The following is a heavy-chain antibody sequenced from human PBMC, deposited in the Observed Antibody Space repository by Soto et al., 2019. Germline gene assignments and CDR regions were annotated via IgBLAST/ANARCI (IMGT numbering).Heavy chain of an antibody. CDR3: ARPLWRDDYNWGYFDL. CDR2: ISYDGSNK. Sequence: QVQLVESGGGVVQPGRSLRLSCAASGFTFSRYAMHWVRQAPGKGLEWVAVISYDGSNKYYADSVKGRFTISRDNSKNTLYVQMNSLRAEDTAVYYCARPLWRDDYNWGYFDLWGRGTLVTVSS. D-gene: IGHD4-4*01. CDR1: GFTFSRYA. V-gene: IGHV3-30-3*01. J-gene: IGHJ2*01.